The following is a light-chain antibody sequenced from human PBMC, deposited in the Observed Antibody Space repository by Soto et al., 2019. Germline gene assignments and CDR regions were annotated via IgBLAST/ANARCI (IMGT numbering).Light chain of an antibody. J-gene: IGLJ1*01. Sequence: QSALTQPASLSGSPGESITVSCTGTSNDIGPYNYVSWYQQHPGEAPKLLIYEVTNRPSGVSSRFSGSKSGYTASLTISGLQAEDEADYYCSSYAGSNNPYVFGTGTKVTVL. CDR1: SNDIGPYNY. CDR2: EVT. CDR3: SSYAGSNNPYV. V-gene: IGLV2-14*01.